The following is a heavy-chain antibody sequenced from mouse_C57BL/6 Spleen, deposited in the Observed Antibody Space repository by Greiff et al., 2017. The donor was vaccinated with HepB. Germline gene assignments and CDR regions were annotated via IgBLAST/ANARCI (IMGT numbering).Heavy chain of an antibody. CDR2: IYPGDGDT. J-gene: IGHJ4*01. Sequence: QVQLQQSGPELVKPGASVKISCKASGYAFSSSWMNWVKQRPGKGLEWIGRIYPGDGDTNYNGKFKGKATLTADKSSSTAYMQLSSLTSEDSAVYFCARRDYYGSSYGDYAMDYWGQGTSVTVSS. CDR3: ARRDYYGSSYGDYAMDY. V-gene: IGHV1-82*01. CDR1: GYAFSSSW. D-gene: IGHD1-1*01.